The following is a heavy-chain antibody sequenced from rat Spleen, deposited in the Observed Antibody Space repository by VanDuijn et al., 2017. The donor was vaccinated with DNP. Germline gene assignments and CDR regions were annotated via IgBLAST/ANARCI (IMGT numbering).Heavy chain of an antibody. CDR1: GFSLLSYN. CDR3: ARGNYGGYDY. Sequence: QVQLKESGPSLVQPSQTLSLTCSVSGFSLLSYNVHWIRQPAGKGLEWMGVIWTGGGTDYNSTLKSRLSITRDTSRSQVFLKMISLQTEDIATYHCARGNYGGYDYWGQGVMVTVSS. CDR2: IWTGGGT. J-gene: IGHJ2*01. D-gene: IGHD1-11*01. V-gene: IGHV2-30*01.